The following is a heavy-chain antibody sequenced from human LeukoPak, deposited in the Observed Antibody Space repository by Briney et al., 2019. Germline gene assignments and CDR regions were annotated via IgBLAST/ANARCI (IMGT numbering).Heavy chain of an antibody. V-gene: IGHV4-39*01. CDR1: GGSISSSSYY. CDR3: ARQYYYDSSGPGGFDP. Sequence: PSETLSLTCTVSGGSISSSSYYWGWIRQPPGKGLEWIGSINYSGSTYYNPSLKSRVTISVDTSKNQFSLQLSSVTAADTAVYYCARQYYYDSSGPGGFDPWGQGTQVTVSS. J-gene: IGHJ5*02. CDR2: INYSGST. D-gene: IGHD3-22*01.